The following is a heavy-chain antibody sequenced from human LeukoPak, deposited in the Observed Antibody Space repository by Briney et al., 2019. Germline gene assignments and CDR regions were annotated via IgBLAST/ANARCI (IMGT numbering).Heavy chain of an antibody. CDR3: ARGRYYDSSGNNFDY. J-gene: IGHJ4*02. Sequence: PRGSLRLSCSASGFTFSSYRVNSVRQAPGKVLEWVSSISSSSSYIYYADSVKGRFTISRDNAKNSLYLQMNSLRAEDTAVYYCARGRYYDSSGNNFDYWGQGTLVTVSS. D-gene: IGHD3-22*01. CDR2: ISSSSSYI. V-gene: IGHV3-21*01. CDR1: GFTFSSYR.